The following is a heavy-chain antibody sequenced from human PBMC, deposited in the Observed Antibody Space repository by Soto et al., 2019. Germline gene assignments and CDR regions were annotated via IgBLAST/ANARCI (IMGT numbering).Heavy chain of an antibody. CDR3: VREGRGSFDF. Sequence: GGSLRLSCAASGFIFTNYAMNWVRQAPGEGLEWVSVIGGRGNSAYYADSVQGRFTISRDNSKNTLSLQTSSLTADDTAIYYCVREGRGSFDFWGRGTMVTVSS. CDR2: IGGRGNSA. CDR1: GFIFTNYA. V-gene: IGHV3-23*01. J-gene: IGHJ3*01. D-gene: IGHD5-12*01.